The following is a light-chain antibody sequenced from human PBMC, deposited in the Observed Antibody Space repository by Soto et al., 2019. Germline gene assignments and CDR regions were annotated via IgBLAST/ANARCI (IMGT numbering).Light chain of an antibody. Sequence: EIVMTQSPATLSVSLGERATFNCKSSQNLLYSSNNRNYLAWYQQKPGQPPKLLVSWASTRESGVPDRFSGGGSGTDFTLTITSLQAEDVAVYYCQQYYSDPLTFGQGTKVEIK. CDR2: WAS. V-gene: IGKV4-1*01. CDR3: QQYYSDPLT. CDR1: QNLLYSSNNRNY. J-gene: IGKJ1*01.